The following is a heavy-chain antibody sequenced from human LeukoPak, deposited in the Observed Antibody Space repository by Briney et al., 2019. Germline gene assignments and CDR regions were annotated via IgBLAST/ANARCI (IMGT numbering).Heavy chain of an antibody. V-gene: IGHV4-39*01. CDR3: ARHMGGSYYYAFDI. CDR2: IYYSGST. CDR1: GGSISSSSYY. J-gene: IGHJ3*02. D-gene: IGHD1-26*01. Sequence: TSETLSLTCTVSGGSISSSSYYWGWIRQPPGKGLEWIGSIYYSGSTYYNPSLKSRVTISVDTSKNQFSLKLSSVTAADTAVYYCARHMGGSYYYAFDIWGQGTMVTVSS.